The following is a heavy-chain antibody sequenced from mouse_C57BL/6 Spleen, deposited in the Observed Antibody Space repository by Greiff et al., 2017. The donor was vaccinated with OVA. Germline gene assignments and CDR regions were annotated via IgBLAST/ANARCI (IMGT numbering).Heavy chain of an antibody. CDR1: GFTFSDYG. CDR2: ISSGSSTI. D-gene: IGHD1-1*01. Sequence: EVKVVESGGGLVKPGGSLKLSCAASGFTFSDYGMHWVRQAPEKGLEWVAYISSGSSTIYYADTVKGRFTISSDNAKNTLFLQMTSLRSEDTAMYYCARDYGSSYGYAMDYWGQGTSVTVSS. CDR3: ARDYGSSYGYAMDY. J-gene: IGHJ4*01. V-gene: IGHV5-17*01.